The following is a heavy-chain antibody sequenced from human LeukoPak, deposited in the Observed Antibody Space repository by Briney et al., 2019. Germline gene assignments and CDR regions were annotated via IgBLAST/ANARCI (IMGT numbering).Heavy chain of an antibody. Sequence: PGRYLRLSCAASGFTFSSYAMHWVRQGPGQGLEWVAVISYDGGNKYYADSVKGRFTISRDNSKNTLYLQMNSLRADDTAVYYCAREGYSSGHFDYWGQGTLVTVSS. J-gene: IGHJ4*02. CDR2: ISYDGGNK. CDR1: GFTFSSYA. CDR3: AREGYSSGHFDY. D-gene: IGHD6-19*01. V-gene: IGHV3-30-3*01.